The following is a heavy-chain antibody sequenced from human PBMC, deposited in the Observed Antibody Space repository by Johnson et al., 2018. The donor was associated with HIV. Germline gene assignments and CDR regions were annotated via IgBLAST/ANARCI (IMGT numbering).Heavy chain of an antibody. CDR1: GFTFSSYG. J-gene: IGHJ3*01. CDR2: IRYDGSNK. V-gene: IGHV3-30*02. Sequence: QVKLVESGGGLVQPGGSLRLSCAASGFTFSSYGMHWVRQAPGKGLEWVAFIRYDGSNKYYADSVKGRFTISRDNSKNTLYLQMNSLRAEDTAVYSCAFESGSYFRHAFDVWGQGTMVTVSS. CDR3: AFESGSYFRHAFDV. D-gene: IGHD1-26*01.